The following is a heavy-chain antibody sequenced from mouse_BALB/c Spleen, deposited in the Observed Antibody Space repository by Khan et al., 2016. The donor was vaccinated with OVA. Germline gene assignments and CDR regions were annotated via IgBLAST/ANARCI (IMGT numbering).Heavy chain of an antibody. Sequence: VQLQQSGPGLVKPSQSLSLTCTVTGYSITTDYAWNWIRQFPGNKLEWMGYISYSGNTKYNTSLKSRISITRDTSKNQFFLQLKSVTTEDTARYYCARVYGGDFDYWGQGTTLTVSS. CDR1: GYSITTDYA. V-gene: IGHV3-2*02. J-gene: IGHJ2*01. D-gene: IGHD1-1*01. CDR2: ISYSGNT. CDR3: ARVYGGDFDY.